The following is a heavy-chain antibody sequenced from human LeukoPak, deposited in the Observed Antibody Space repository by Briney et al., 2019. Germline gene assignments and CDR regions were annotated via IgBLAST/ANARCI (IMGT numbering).Heavy chain of an antibody. CDR3: ARDGLGITGTGLDY. CDR2: IYYSGST. J-gene: IGHJ4*02. V-gene: IGHV4-59*01. CDR1: GGSITNYF. Sequence: SDTLSLTCTVSGGSITNYFWSWVRHPPGKALEWMVYIYYSGSTTYNPSLKNRVTISVDTSKNHFSLRLSSATAADTAVYYCARDGLGITGTGLDYWGQGVLVTVSS. D-gene: IGHD1-7*01.